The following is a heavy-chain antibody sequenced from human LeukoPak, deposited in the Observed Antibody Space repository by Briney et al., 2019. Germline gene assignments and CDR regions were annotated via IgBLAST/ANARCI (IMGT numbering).Heavy chain of an antibody. V-gene: IGHV1-2*02. Sequence: WASVKVSCKASGYTFTGYYMHWVRQPPGQGLEWMGWINPNSGGTNYAQKFQGRVTMTRDTSISTAYMELSRLRSDDTAVYYCARDGIAAAGSEFDPWGQGTLVTVSS. CDR3: ARDGIAAAGSEFDP. CDR1: GYTFTGYY. D-gene: IGHD6-13*01. CDR2: INPNSGGT. J-gene: IGHJ5*02.